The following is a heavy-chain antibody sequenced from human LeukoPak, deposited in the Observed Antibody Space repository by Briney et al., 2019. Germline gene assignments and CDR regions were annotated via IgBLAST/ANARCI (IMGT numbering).Heavy chain of an antibody. CDR3: ARAQRGYSYGDY. V-gene: IGHV3-64*01. CDR2: ISSNGGST. D-gene: IGHD5-18*01. CDR1: GFTFSSYA. Sequence: GGSLRLSCAASGFTFSSYAMHWVRQAPGKGLEYVSAISSNGGSTYYANSVKGRFTISRDNSKITLYLQMGSLRAEDMAVYYCARAQRGYSYGDYWGQGTLVTVSS. J-gene: IGHJ4*02.